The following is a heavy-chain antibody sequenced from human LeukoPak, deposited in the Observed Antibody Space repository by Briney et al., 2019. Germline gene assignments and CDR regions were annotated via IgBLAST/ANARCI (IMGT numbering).Heavy chain of an antibody. Sequence: SETLSLTCTVSGGSIRSGGYYWGWIRQPPGKGLEWIGSIYYSGSTYYNPSLKSRVTISVDTSKNQFSLKLTSVTAADTAVYYCTRAASSGPLFTYHMDVWGKGTPVTVSS. J-gene: IGHJ6*03. CDR3: TRAASSGPLFTYHMDV. D-gene: IGHD3-22*01. CDR2: IYYSGST. CDR1: GGSIRSGGYY. V-gene: IGHV4-39*07.